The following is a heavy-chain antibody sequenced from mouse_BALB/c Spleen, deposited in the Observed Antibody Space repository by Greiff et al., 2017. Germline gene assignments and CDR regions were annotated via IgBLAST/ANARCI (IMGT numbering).Heavy chain of an antibody. J-gene: IGHJ2*01. CDR2: INPSNGRT. Sequence: QVQLQQPGAELVKPGASVKLSCKASGYTFTSYWMHWVKQRPGQGLEWIGEINPSNGRTNYNEKFKSKATLTVDKSSSTAYMQLSSLTSEDSAVYYCARGLRYWYSDYWGQGTTLTVSS. D-gene: IGHD1-1*01. V-gene: IGHV1S81*02. CDR1: GYTFTSYW. CDR3: ARGLRYWYSDY.